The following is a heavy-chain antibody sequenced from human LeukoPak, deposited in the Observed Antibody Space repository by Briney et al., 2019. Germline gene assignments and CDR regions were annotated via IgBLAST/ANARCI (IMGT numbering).Heavy chain of an antibody. CDR2: IEADGTEK. J-gene: IGHJ6*02. CDR3: GKDMDV. V-gene: IGHV3-7*04. Sequence: GGSLRLSCVASGFTFKNYWMSWVRQAPGKGLEWVANIEADGTEKYYVDSVKGRFTISRDDAKNSVYLQMDSLRPEDTAVYFCGKDMDVWGQGTTVTVSS. CDR1: GFTFKNYW.